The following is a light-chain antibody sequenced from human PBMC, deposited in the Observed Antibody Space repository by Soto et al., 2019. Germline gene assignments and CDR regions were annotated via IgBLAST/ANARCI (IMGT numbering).Light chain of an antibody. CDR1: QSVSSNY. CDR2: GAS. J-gene: IGKJ5*01. V-gene: IGKV3-20*01. CDR3: QQYGSSPQ. Sequence: EIVLTQSPGTLSLSPGERATLSCTASQSVSSNYLAWYQQRPGQAPRLLIYGASSRATGIPNKFSGSVSGTDFTLTISRLEPEDFAVYYCQQYGSSPQFGQGTRLEIK.